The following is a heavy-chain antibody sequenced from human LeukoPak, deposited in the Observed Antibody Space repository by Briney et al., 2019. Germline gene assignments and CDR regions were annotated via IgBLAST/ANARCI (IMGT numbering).Heavy chain of an antibody. CDR3: VRDNLYYYDSSGYTFDY. Sequence: GGSLRLSCAASGFTFSNYWMHWVRQAPGKGLVWVSRINSDGSSTSYAGSVKGRFTISRDNAKKTLYLQINSLRAEDTAVYYCVRDNLYYYDSSGYTFDYWGRGTLVTVSS. J-gene: IGHJ4*02. V-gene: IGHV3-74*01. D-gene: IGHD3-22*01. CDR1: GFTFSNYW. CDR2: INSDGSST.